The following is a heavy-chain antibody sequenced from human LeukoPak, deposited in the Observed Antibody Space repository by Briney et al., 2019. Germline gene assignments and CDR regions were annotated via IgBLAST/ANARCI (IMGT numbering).Heavy chain of an antibody. V-gene: IGHV4-34*01. CDR2: INHRGST. Sequence: PSETLSLTCAVYGGSFSGYYWSWIRQPPGKGLEWLGEINHRGSTNYNPSLKSRVTISVDTSKNQFSLKLSSVTAADTAVYYCARVRVVRGVIILRVDYWGQGTLVTVSS. CDR3: ARVRVVRGVIILRVDY. CDR1: GGSFSGYY. J-gene: IGHJ4*02. D-gene: IGHD3-10*01.